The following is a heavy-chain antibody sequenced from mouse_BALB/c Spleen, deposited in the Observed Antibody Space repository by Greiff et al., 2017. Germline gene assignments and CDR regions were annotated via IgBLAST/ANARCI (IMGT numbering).Heavy chain of an antibody. CDR1: GYSITSGYY. D-gene: IGHD2-1*01. CDR3: ARIYGNYGAMDY. CDR2: ISYDGSN. J-gene: IGHJ4*01. Sequence: EVQLQESGPGLVKPSQSLSLSCSVTGYSITSGYYWNWIRQSPGNQLEWMGYISYDGSNNYNPSLKNRIAITRDTSKNQFFLKLNSVTTEDTATYYCARIYGNYGAMDYWGQGTSVTVSA. V-gene: IGHV3-6*02.